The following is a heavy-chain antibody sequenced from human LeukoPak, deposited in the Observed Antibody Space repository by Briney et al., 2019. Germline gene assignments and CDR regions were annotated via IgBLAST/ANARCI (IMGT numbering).Heavy chain of an antibody. V-gene: IGHV4-39*01. CDR3: ARVKGNIAVAGIDY. J-gene: IGHJ4*02. D-gene: IGHD6-19*01. Sequence: SETLSLTCTVPGGSMSSRSACWGWIRQPPGKGLEWIGSICYSGSTDYNPSLKSRVTISVDTSKNQFSLKLSSVTAPDTAVYYCARVKGNIAVAGIDYWGQGTLVTVSS. CDR2: ICYSGST. CDR1: GGSMSSRSAC.